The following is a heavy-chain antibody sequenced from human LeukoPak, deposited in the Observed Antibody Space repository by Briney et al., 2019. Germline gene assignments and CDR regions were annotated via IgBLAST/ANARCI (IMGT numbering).Heavy chain of an antibody. V-gene: IGHV4-34*12. D-gene: IGHD1-26*01. CDR1: GGSFSGYY. CDR3: ARGKSRGSHIDY. J-gene: IGHJ4*02. CDR2: IFRTGST. Sequence: PSETLSLTCAVYGGSFSGYYWGWIRQPPGKGLEWIGSIFRTGSTYYSASLKSRVSISVDTSKNHIALKVTSVTAADTAVYYCARGKSRGSHIDYWGLGTLVTVSS.